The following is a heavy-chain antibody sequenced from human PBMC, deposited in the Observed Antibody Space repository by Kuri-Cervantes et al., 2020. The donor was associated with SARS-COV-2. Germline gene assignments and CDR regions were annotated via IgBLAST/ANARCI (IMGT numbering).Heavy chain of an antibody. V-gene: IGHV4-39*01. CDR1: GGSISSSSYY. D-gene: IGHD2-15*01. Sequence: SETLSLTCTVSGGSISSSSYYWGWIRQPPGKGLEWIGIIYYSGSTYYNPSLKSRVPISVDTSKNQCTLKLSSVTAADTAVYYCARLVVAATPYYYYCMDVWGKGTTVTVSS. CDR3: ARLVVAATPYYYYCMDV. J-gene: IGHJ6*03. CDR2: IYYSGST.